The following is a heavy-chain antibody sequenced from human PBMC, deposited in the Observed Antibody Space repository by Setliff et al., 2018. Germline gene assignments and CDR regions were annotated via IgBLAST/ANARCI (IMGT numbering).Heavy chain of an antibody. Sequence: SETLSLTCAVYGGSFSGYYWSWLRQTPGKGLEWIGEINHSGSTNYNPSLKSRVTMSVDTSKNQFSLKLSSVTAADTAVYYCARGWGSGWSKEGAFDIWGQGTMVTVSS. CDR1: GGSFSGYY. CDR2: INHSGST. J-gene: IGHJ3*02. V-gene: IGHV4-34*01. D-gene: IGHD6-19*01. CDR3: ARGWGSGWSKEGAFDI.